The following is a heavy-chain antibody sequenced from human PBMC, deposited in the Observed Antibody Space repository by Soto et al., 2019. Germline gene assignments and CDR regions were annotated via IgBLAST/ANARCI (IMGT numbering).Heavy chain of an antibody. Sequence: QVQLQESGPGLVKPSQTLSLTCTVSGGSISSGDYYWSWIRQPPGKGLEWIGYIYYSGSTYYNPSLKIRVTISVDTAKNQLSLKLSSVTAADTAVYYCARLYYYDSSGYPYLFDYWGQGTLVTVSS. CDR1: GGSISSGDYY. CDR2: IYYSGST. V-gene: IGHV4-30-4*01. CDR3: ARLYYYDSSGYPYLFDY. J-gene: IGHJ4*02. D-gene: IGHD3-22*01.